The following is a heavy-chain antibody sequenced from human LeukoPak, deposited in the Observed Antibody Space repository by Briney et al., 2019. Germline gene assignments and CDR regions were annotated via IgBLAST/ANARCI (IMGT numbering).Heavy chain of an antibody. CDR2: INPNSGGT. J-gene: IGHJ4*02. V-gene: IGHV1-2*02. CDR3: ARDSSGWVYDY. CDR1: GYTFTGYY. D-gene: IGHD6-19*01. Sequence: ASVKVSCKASGYTFTGYYMHWVRQAPGQGLEWMGWINPNSGGTNYVQKFQGRVTMTRDTSISTAYMELSRLRSDDTAVYYCARDSSGWVYDYWGQGTLVTVSS.